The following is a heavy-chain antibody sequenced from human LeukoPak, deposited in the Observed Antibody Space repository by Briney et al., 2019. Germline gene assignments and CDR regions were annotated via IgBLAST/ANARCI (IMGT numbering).Heavy chain of an antibody. Sequence: PGGSLRLSCAASGFTFSTDAMTWVRQAPGEGLQWVSAISGSGDDTYYEDSVKGRFTISRDNSKNMMYLQMNSLRAEDTALYYCARDSSGWSKNYWGQGTLVTVSS. V-gene: IGHV3-23*01. J-gene: IGHJ4*02. CDR3: ARDSSGWSKNY. D-gene: IGHD6-19*01. CDR1: GFTFSTDA. CDR2: ISGSGDDT.